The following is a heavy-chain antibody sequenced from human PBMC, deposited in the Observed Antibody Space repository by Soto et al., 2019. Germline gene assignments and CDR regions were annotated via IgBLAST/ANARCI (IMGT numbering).Heavy chain of an antibody. D-gene: IGHD3-22*01. CDR1: GFNFRTTA. CDR2: IVVGTGNT. J-gene: IGHJ4*02. V-gene: IGHV1-58*02. CDR3: AADPYYYDSSDYYSFDQ. Sequence: ASLKVSCKASGFNFRTTAMQWVRPARGQRLEWIGWIVVGTGNTNYAQNFQGRVTITRDMSTSTAYMDVSSLRSEDMAVYYCAADPYYYDSSDYYSFDQWGQGTLVTVSS.